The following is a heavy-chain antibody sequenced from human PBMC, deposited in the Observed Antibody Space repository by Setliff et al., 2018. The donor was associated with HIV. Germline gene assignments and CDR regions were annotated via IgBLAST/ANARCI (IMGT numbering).Heavy chain of an antibody. J-gene: IGHJ6*02. V-gene: IGHV3-23*01. CDR1: GFTFSTYA. Sequence: PGGSLRLSCAASGFTFSTYAMGWVRQAPGKGLGWVSSITGRGDSTYYANSVKGRFTISRDSSKNTLSLQMSSLRAEDTALYYCATGGMAAAGPGGGHGLDVWGQGTTVTVSS. CDR2: ITGRGDST. CDR3: ATGGMAAAGPGGGHGLDV. D-gene: IGHD6-13*01.